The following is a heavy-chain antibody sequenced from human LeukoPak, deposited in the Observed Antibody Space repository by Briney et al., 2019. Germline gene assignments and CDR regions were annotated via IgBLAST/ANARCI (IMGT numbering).Heavy chain of an antibody. CDR3: ARGRTRYCSGGSCPQGWFDP. V-gene: IGHV4-39*07. D-gene: IGHD2-15*01. J-gene: IGHJ5*02. Sequence: KPSETLSLTCTVSGGSISSSSYYWGWIRQPPGKGLEWIGSIYYSGSTNYNPSLKSRVTISVDTSKNQFSLKLSSVTAADTAVYYCARGRTRYCSGGSCPQGWFDPWGQGTLVTVSS. CDR1: GGSISSSSYY. CDR2: IYYSGST.